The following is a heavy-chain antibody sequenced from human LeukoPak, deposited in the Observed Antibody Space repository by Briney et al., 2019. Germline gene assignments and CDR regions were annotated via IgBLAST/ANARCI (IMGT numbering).Heavy chain of an antibody. CDR3: AKDRTNGLNYYFDY. CDR2: IRYDGSNE. J-gene: IGHJ4*02. V-gene: IGHV3-30*02. CDR1: GFTFSSYG. D-gene: IGHD2-8*01. Sequence: GSLRLSCAASGFTFSSYGMHWVRKAPGKGLEWVAFIRYDGSNEYYADSVKGRFTISRVNSKNTLYLQMSSLRAEDAALYYCAKDRTNGLNYYFDYWGQGTLVTVSS.